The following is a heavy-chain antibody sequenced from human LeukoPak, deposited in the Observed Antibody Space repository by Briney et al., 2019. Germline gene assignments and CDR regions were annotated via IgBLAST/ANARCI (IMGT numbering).Heavy chain of an antibody. CDR1: GHTFTGYY. J-gene: IGHJ4*02. CDR3: ARVRGVYCSSTSCYHFDY. V-gene: IGHV1-2*02. Sequence: ASVKVSCKASGHTFTGYYMHWVRQAPGQGLEWMGWINPNSGGTNYAQKFQGRVTMTRDTSISTAYMELSRLRSDDTAVYYCARVRGVYCSSTSCYHFDYWGQGTLVTVSS. D-gene: IGHD2-2*01. CDR2: INPNSGGT.